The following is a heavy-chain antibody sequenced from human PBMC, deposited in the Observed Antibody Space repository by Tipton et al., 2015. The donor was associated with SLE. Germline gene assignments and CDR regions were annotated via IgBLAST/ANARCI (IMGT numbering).Heavy chain of an antibody. J-gene: IGHJ5*02. CDR2: IYYSGST. Sequence: TLSLTCTVSGGSISSHYWSWIRQPPGKGLEWIGYIYYSGSTNYNPSLKSRVTISVDTSKNQFSLKLSSVTAADTAVYYCARVRDYYDSSGPSNWFDPWGQGTLVTVSS. D-gene: IGHD3-22*01. V-gene: IGHV4-59*08. CDR3: ARVRDYYDSSGPSNWFDP. CDR1: GGSISSHY.